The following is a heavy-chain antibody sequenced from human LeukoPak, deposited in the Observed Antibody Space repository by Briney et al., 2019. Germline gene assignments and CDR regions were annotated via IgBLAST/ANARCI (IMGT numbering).Heavy chain of an antibody. J-gene: IGHJ4*02. CDR3: ARDKYCTGRDCYGGSKFDY. CDR1: GFTFSNYW. CDR2: INSDGINT. V-gene: IGHV3-74*01. D-gene: IGHD2-8*02. Sequence: GGSLRLSCAASGFTFSNYWMHWVRQAPGKGLVWVSRINSDGINTSYADSVKGRFTISRDSAQNSVDLQMNSLRAEDTAVYYCARDKYCTGRDCYGGSKFDYWGQGTLVTVSS.